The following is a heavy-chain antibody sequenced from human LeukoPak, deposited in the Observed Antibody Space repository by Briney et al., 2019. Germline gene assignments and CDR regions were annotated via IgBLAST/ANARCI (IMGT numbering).Heavy chain of an antibody. Sequence: PSETLSLTCAVSGGSISISNSNWWNWVRQPPGKGLEWIGEIYHSGSTNYNPSLKSRVTISVDKSENQFSLKLGSVTAADTAVYYCARDLHGGNSFTSDWYFDLWGRGTLVTVSS. D-gene: IGHD4-23*01. CDR2: IYHSGST. V-gene: IGHV4-4*02. J-gene: IGHJ2*01. CDR3: ARDLHGGNSFTSDWYFDL. CDR1: GGSISISNSNW.